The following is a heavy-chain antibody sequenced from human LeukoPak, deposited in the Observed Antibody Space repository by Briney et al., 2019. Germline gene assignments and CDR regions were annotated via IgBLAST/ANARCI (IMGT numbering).Heavy chain of an antibody. V-gene: IGHV3-20*04. J-gene: IGHJ4*02. Sequence: GGSLRLSCAASGFTFDDYGMSWVRHAPGKGLEWVSGINWNGGSTGYADSVKGRFTISRDNAKNSLYLQMNSLRAEVSALYSRARLSATCSSGWYVYWGQGTLVTVSS. CDR2: INWNGGST. CDR3: ARLSATCSSGWYVY. D-gene: IGHD6-19*01. CDR1: GFTFDDYG.